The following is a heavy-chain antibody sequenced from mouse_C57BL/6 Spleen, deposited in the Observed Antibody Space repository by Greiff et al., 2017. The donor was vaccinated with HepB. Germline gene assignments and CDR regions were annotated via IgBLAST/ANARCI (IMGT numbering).Heavy chain of an antibody. V-gene: IGHV1-61*01. CDR3: ASRVRGSSSDY. D-gene: IGHD1-1*01. J-gene: IGHJ2*01. CDR2: IYPSDSET. CDR1: GYTFTSCW. Sequence: QVQLQQPGAELVRPGSSVKLSCKASGYTFTSCWMDWVKQRPGQGLEWIGNIYPSDSETHYNQKFKDKATLTVDKSSSTAYMQLSSLTSEDSAVYYCASRVRGSSSDYWGQGTTLTVSS.